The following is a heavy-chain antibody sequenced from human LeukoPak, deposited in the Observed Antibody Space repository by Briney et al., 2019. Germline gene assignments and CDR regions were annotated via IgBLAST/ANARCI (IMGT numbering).Heavy chain of an antibody. J-gene: IGHJ2*01. CDR3: ARGGYDSSGYNHYWYFDL. CDR2: IYHSGST. CDR1: GGSISSYY. Sequence: TSETLSLTCTVSGGSISSYYWSWIRQPPGKGLEWIGYIYHSGSTYYNPSLKSRVTISVDRSKNQFSLKLSSVTAADTAVYYCARGGYDSSGYNHYWYFDLWGRGTLVTVSS. V-gene: IGHV4-59*12. D-gene: IGHD3-22*01.